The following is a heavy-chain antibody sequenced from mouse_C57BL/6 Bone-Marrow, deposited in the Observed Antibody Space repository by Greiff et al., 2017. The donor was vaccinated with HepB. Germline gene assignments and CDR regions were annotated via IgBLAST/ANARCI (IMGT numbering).Heavy chain of an antibody. Sequence: EVKLQESGAELVRPGASVKLSCTASGFNIKDDYMHWVKQRPEQGLEWIGWIDPENGDYEYASKFQGKATITADTSSNTAYLQLSSLTSEDTAVYYCTTCGNFDYWGQGTTLTVSS. CDR1: GFNIKDDY. D-gene: IGHD1-1*02. CDR2: IDPENGDY. V-gene: IGHV14-4*01. CDR3: TTCGNFDY. J-gene: IGHJ2*01.